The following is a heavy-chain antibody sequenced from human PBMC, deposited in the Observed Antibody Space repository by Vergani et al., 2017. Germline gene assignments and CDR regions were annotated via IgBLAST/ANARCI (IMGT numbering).Heavy chain of an antibody. Sequence: QVQLVESGGGVVQPGRSLRLSCAASGFTFSSYGMHWVRQAPGKGLEWVAVISYDGSNKYYADSVKGRFTISRDNSKNTLYLQMNSLRAEDTAVYYCAKDLNPGYPYYYYMDVWGKGTTVTVSS. CDR2: ISYDGSNK. CDR1: GFTFSSYG. J-gene: IGHJ6*03. V-gene: IGHV3-30*18. D-gene: IGHD2-15*01. CDR3: AKDLNPGYPYYYYMDV.